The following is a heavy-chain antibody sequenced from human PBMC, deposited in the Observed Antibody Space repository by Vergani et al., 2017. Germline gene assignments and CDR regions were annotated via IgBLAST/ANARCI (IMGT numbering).Heavy chain of an antibody. D-gene: IGHD5-18*01. Sequence: QVQLQESCPGLVKPSETLSITCTVSGGSISSYYWSWIRQPPGKGLQWIGYIYYSGSNNYNTSLKSRVTISVDTSKNQFSLKLSSVTAADTAVYYCARVRGYIYYYGMDVWGQGTTVTVSS. CDR2: IYYSGSN. J-gene: IGHJ6*02. CDR1: GGSISSYY. V-gene: IGHV4-59*01. CDR3: ARVRGYIYYYGMDV.